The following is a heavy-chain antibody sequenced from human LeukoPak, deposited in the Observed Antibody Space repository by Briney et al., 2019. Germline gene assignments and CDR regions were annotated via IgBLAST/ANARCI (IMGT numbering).Heavy chain of an antibody. CDR3: ARGSLSYYYGSGAYNWFDP. Sequence: ASVKVSCKASGYTFTSYDINWVRQATGQGLEWMGWMNPNSGNTGYAQKFQGRVTMTRNTFISTAYMELSSLRSEDTAVYYCARGSLSYYYGSGAYNWFDPWGQGTLVTVSS. CDR1: GYTFTSYD. D-gene: IGHD3-10*01. V-gene: IGHV1-8*01. CDR2: MNPNSGNT. J-gene: IGHJ5*02.